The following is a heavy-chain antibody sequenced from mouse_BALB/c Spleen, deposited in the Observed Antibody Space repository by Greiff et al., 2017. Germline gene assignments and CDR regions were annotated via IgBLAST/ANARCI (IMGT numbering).Heavy chain of an antibody. CDR2: INPSNGGT. J-gene: IGHJ4*01. Sequence: QVQLQQSGAELVKPGASVKLSCKASSYTFTSYYMYWVKQRPGQGLEWIGEINPSNGGTNFNEKFKSKATLTVDKSSSTAYMQLSSLTSEDSAVYYCTIYGNYLYYYAMDYWGQGTSVTVSS. CDR3: TIYGNYLYYYAMDY. D-gene: IGHD2-1*01. CDR1: SYTFTSYY. V-gene: IGHV1S81*02.